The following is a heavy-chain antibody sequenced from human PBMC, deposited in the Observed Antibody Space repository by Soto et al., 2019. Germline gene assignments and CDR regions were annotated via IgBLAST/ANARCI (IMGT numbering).Heavy chain of an antibody. CDR1: GGSFSGYY. D-gene: IGHD3-9*01. J-gene: IGHJ2*01. Sequence: QVQLQQWGAGPLRPLETLSLTCGVSGGSFSGYYWAWIRQSPGKGLEWIGEINARGSINYNPSLKGRVSISVDTSKNRDSLNLRSVTAADTAVYYCARESHDILTGPPWVWYFDLWGRGTLVTVSS. CDR2: INARGSI. V-gene: IGHV4-34*01. CDR3: ARESHDILTGPPWVWYFDL.